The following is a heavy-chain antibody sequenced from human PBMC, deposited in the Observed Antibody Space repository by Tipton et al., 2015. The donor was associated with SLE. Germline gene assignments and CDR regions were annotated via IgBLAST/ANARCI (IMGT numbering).Heavy chain of an antibody. D-gene: IGHD3-3*01. CDR3: ARDDFWSGREWFDP. CDR1: GFTVSSKY. V-gene: IGHV3-53*01. Sequence: SLRLSCAASGFTVSSKYMSWVRQAPGKGLQWVSVIYSGGSTYYADSVKGRFTISRDNSKNQFSLKLSSVTAADTAVYYCARDDFWSGREWFDPWGQGTLVTVSS. J-gene: IGHJ5*02. CDR2: IYSGGST.